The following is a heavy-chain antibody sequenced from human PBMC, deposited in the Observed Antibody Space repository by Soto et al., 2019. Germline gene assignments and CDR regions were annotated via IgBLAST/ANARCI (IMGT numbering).Heavy chain of an antibody. CDR1: GGSISSYY. Sequence: SETLSLTCTVSGGSISSYYWSWIRQPPGKGLEWIGYIYYSGSTNYNPSLKSRVTISVDTSKNQFSLKLSSVTAADTAVYYCARGGGYDFWVYYYYYMDVWGKGTTVTVSS. V-gene: IGHV4-59*01. J-gene: IGHJ6*03. D-gene: IGHD3-3*01. CDR2: IYYSGST. CDR3: ARGGGYDFWVYYYYYMDV.